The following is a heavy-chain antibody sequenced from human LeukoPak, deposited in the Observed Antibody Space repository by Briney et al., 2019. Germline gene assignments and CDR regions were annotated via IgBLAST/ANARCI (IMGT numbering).Heavy chain of an antibody. J-gene: IGHJ6*02. CDR3: ARDSRSRSSSWINYYYYGMDV. CDR1: GYSFTSYW. D-gene: IGHD6-13*01. CDR2: IYPGDSDT. Sequence: NPGDSLKISCKGSGYSFTSYWIGWVRQMPGKGLEWMGIIYPGDSDTRYSPSFQGQVTISAVKSISTAYLQWSSLKASDTAMYYSARDSRSRSSSWINYYYYGMDVWGQGTTVTVSS. V-gene: IGHV5-51*01.